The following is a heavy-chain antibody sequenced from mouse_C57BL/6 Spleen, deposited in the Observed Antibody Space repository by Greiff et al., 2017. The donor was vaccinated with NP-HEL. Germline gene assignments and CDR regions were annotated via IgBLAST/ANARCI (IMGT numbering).Heavy chain of an antibody. CDR2: INYDGSST. Sequence: EVMLVESEGGLVQPGSSMKLSCTASGFTFSDYYMAWVRQVPEKGLEWVANINYDGSSTYYLDSLKSRFIISRDNAKNILYLQMSSLKSEDTATYYCARVKELSEGYFDVWGTGTTVTGAS. CDR1: GFTFSDYY. V-gene: IGHV5-16*01. D-gene: IGHD1-3*01. J-gene: IGHJ1*03. CDR3: ARVKELSEGYFDV.